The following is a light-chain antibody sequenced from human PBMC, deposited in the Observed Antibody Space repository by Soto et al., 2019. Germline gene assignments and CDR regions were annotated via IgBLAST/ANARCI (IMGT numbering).Light chain of an antibody. V-gene: IGKV3-11*01. CDR3: QQRSEWPRT. Sequence: EIVLTQSAATLSLSPGERATLSCRASQSISSSLAWYQQKPGQAPRLLIYDASSRATGFPARFSGSGSGTDFTLTIGSLDPEDFAVYYCQQRSEWPRTFGQGTKVDIK. J-gene: IGKJ1*01. CDR1: QSISSS. CDR2: DAS.